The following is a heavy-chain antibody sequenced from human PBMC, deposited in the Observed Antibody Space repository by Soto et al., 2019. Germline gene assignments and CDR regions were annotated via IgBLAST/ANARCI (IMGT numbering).Heavy chain of an antibody. CDR2: ISSSSSYI. J-gene: IGHJ5*02. CDR1: GFTFSSYS. D-gene: IGHD3-3*02. V-gene: IGHV3-21*01. Sequence: GGSLRLSCAASGFTFSSYSMNWVRQAPGKGLEWVSSISSSSSYIYYADSVKGRFTISRDNAKNSLYLQMNSLRAEDTAVYYCARSPGNSIFGVVIFWFDPWGQGTLVTVSS. CDR3: ARSPGNSIFGVVIFWFDP.